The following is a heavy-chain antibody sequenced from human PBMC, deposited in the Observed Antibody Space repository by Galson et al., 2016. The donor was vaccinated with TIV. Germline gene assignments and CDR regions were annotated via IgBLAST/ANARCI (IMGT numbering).Heavy chain of an antibody. CDR2: ISYGGSPK. CDR1: GFTLSDYY. D-gene: IGHD1-26*01. Sequence: SLRLSCAASGFTLSDYYMTWIRQAPGQGLEWLACISYGGSPKYYADSMKGRLPTTRDIAKNSIYLDMSSLRSGDTAVYYCARYSGRFYALDVWGQGTAVTVSS. V-gene: IGHV3-11*01. J-gene: IGHJ6*02. CDR3: ARYSGRFYALDV.